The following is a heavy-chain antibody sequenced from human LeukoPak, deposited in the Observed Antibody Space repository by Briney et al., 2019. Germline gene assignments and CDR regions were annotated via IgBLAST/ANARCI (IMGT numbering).Heavy chain of an antibody. CDR2: IAYDGGNK. J-gene: IGHJ5*02. D-gene: IGHD3-22*01. CDR3: ARDSSPWYYYDRSGSNGFDP. V-gene: IGHV3-30-3*01. Sequence: PGGSLRLFCAASGFTFSSYAIHWVRQAPGKGLEWVAVIAYDGGNKYYADSVKGRFTISRDNSKNTLYLQMNSLRAEDTAVYYCARDSSPWYYYDRSGSNGFDPWGQGTLVTVSS. CDR1: GFTFSSYA.